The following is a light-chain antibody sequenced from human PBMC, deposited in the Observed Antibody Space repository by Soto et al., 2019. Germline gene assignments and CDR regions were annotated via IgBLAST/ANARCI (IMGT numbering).Light chain of an antibody. V-gene: IGKV1-27*01. J-gene: IGKJ4*01. Sequence: DIQMTQSPSSLSASVGDRVTITCRASQAINNYLAWYQQKPGKVPTLLISAASTLQSGVPSRFSGSGSGTDFTLTISSLQPEDVANSYCQKFNAVPTFGGGTKVEI. CDR2: AAS. CDR3: QKFNAVPT. CDR1: QAINNY.